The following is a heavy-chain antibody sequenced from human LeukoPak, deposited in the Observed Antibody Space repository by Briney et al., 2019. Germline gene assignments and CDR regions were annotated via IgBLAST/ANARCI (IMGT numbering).Heavy chain of an antibody. Sequence: GGSLRLSCAASGFTFSSYAMSWVRQAPGKGLEWVSAISGSGGSTYYADSVKGRFTISRDNSKNTLYLQMNSLRAEDTAVYYCAKGIITIFFAETPFDYWGQGTLVTVSS. CDR1: GFTFSSYA. CDR3: AKGIITIFFAETPFDY. CDR2: ISGSGGST. V-gene: IGHV3-23*01. J-gene: IGHJ4*02. D-gene: IGHD3-3*01.